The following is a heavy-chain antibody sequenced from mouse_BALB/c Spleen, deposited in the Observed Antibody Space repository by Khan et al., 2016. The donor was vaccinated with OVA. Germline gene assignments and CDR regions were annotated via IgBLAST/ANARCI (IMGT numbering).Heavy chain of an antibody. Sequence: QVQLQQPGAELVRPGASVKLSCKASGYTFTSYWMNWVKQRPGQDLEWIGMIDPSDSETHYNQMFKDKATLTVDKSSSTAYMQLSSLTSEDSAVYYCTRREKYGYDPSWFAYWGQGTLVTVSA. D-gene: IGHD2-2*01. CDR3: TRREKYGYDPSWFAY. J-gene: IGHJ3*01. CDR1: GYTFTSYW. CDR2: IDPSDSET. V-gene: IGHV1-61*01.